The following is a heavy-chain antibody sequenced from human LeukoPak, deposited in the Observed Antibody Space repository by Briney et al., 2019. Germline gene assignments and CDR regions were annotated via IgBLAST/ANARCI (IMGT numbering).Heavy chain of an antibody. CDR1: GYTFTGYY. CDR2: INPSGGST. V-gene: IGHV1-46*01. D-gene: IGHD3-22*01. Sequence: ASVKVSCKASGYTFTGYYMHWVRQAPGQGLEWMGIINPSGGSTSYAQKFQGRVTMTRDTSTSTVYMELSSLRSEDTAVYYCASGDYYDSSGYYGNEYFQHWGQGTLVTVSS. J-gene: IGHJ1*01. CDR3: ASGDYYDSSGYYGNEYFQH.